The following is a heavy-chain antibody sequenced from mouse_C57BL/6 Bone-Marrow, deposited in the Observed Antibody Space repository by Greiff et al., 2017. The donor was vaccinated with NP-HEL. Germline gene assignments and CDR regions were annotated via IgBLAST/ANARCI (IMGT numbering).Heavy chain of an antibody. CDR2: IYPGDGDT. Sequence: VQLQQSGPELVKPGASVKISCKASGYAFSSSWMNWVKQRPGKGLEWIGRIYPGDGDTNYNGKFKGKATLTADKSSSTAYMQLSSLTSEDSAVYFGARSGIYGSPAWFAYWGQGTLVTVSA. J-gene: IGHJ3*01. CDR1: GYAFSSSW. D-gene: IGHD1-1*01. CDR3: ARSGIYGSPAWFAY. V-gene: IGHV1-82*01.